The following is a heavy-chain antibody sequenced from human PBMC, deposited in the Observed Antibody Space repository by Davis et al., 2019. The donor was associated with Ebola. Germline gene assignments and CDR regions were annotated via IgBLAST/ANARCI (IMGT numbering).Heavy chain of an antibody. CDR2: VDYTGTT. CDR3: AREINSWDPFDY. V-gene: IGHV4-59*01. D-gene: IGHD4-23*01. CDR1: GGATTFYY. J-gene: IGHJ4*02. Sequence: SETLSPTCSLSGGATTFYYWNWIRQSPGKGPERLGYVDYTGTTNYNPSLKSRVTISVDTSKSQFSLKLSTLTAADTAIYYCAREINSWDPFDYWGQGIQVTVSS.